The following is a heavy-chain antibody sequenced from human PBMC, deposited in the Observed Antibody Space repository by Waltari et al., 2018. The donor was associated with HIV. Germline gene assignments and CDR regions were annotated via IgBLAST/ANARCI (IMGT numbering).Heavy chain of an antibody. Sequence: QVKLQQWGAGLLKPSETLSLTCAVYGGSFSGYYWSWIRKPPGKGLEWIGEINHSGSTNYNPSLKSRVTISVDTSKNQFSLKLSSVTAADTAVYYCARGFSNYDSITVAFDIWGQGTMVTVSS. CDR3: ARGFSNYDSITVAFDI. CDR1: GGSFSGYY. CDR2: INHSGST. D-gene: IGHD3-22*01. V-gene: IGHV4-34*01. J-gene: IGHJ3*02.